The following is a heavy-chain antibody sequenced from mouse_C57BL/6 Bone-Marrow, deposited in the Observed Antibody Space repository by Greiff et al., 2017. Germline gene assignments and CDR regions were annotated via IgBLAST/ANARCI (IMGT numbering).Heavy chain of an antibody. CDR3: ARSPTLYYVDY. D-gene: IGHD6-1*01. J-gene: IGHJ2*01. V-gene: IGHV1-82*01. CDR1: GYAFSSSW. CDR2: IYPGVGDT. Sequence: QVQLQQSGPELVKPGASVKISCKASGYAFSSSWMNWVKQRPGKGLEWIGRIYPGVGDTNYNGKFKGKATLTADKSSSTAYMQLSSLTSEDSAVYFCARSPTLYYVDYWGQGTTRTVSS.